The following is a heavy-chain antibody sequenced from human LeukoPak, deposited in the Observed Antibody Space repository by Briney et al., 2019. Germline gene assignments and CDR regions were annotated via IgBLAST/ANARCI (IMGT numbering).Heavy chain of an antibody. V-gene: IGHV3-30*02. CDR2: IRYDGSKK. J-gene: IGHJ4*02. CDR3: AKDPGGEVLPDY. Sequence: GESLRLSCAAPGFTFSSYGMHWVRQAPGKGLEGVAFIRYDGSKKNYADSVKGRFTISRDNSKNTLYLQMNSLRAEDTAVYYCAKDPGGEVLPDYWGQGTLVTVSS. D-gene: IGHD3-10*01. CDR1: GFTFSSYG.